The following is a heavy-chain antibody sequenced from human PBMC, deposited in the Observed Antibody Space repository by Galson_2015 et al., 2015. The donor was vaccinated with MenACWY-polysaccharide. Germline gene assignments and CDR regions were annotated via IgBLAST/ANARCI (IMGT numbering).Heavy chain of an antibody. CDR2: IYPSGTT. J-gene: IGHJ3*02. CDR1: GGSVNTGDSY. V-gene: IGHV4-61*09. D-gene: IGHD3-22*01. Sequence: TLSLTCTVSGGSVNTGDSYWCWIRQPAGKELEWIGQIYPSGTTYYNPPLRSRVTLSVDMSKNHFSLKLSSVTATDTAEYFCARFPSSYYENAGGDNFDIWGQGTMVTVSS. CDR3: ARFPSSYYENAGGDNFDI.